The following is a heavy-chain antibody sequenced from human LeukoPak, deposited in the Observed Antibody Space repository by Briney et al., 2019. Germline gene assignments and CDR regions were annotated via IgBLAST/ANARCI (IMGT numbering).Heavy chain of an antibody. V-gene: IGHV1-2*02. CDR1: GYAFTGYY. CDR3: TRAKRVIFDY. J-gene: IGHJ4*02. CDR2: INPNSGAT. Sequence: ASVKVSCKASGYAFTGYYMHWVRQAPGQGLEWMGWINPNSGATLYAQKFQGRVTMTRDTSINTAYMELSSLRSDDTAVYYCTRAKRVIFDYWGQGTLVTVSS. D-gene: IGHD1-1*01.